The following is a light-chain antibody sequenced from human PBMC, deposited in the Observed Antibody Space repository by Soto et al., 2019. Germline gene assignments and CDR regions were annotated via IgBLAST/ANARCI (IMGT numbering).Light chain of an antibody. V-gene: IGKV3D-20*02. CDR2: DAS. CDR3: QQRSDWPST. Sequence: EIVLTQSPGTLSLSPGERATLSCRASQSVSSSYLASYQQKPGQAPRLLIYDASNRATGIPARFSGSGSGTDFTLTISSLEPDDFAVYYCQQRSDWPSTFGGGTKVQIK. CDR1: QSVSSSY. J-gene: IGKJ4*01.